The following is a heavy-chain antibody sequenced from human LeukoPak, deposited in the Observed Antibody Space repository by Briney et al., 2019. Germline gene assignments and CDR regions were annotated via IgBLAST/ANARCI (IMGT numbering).Heavy chain of an antibody. CDR3: VKDAGIAARPWYFDS. J-gene: IGHJ4*02. CDR2: INSDGSST. D-gene: IGHD6-6*01. V-gene: IGHV3-74*01. CDR1: GFTFSSYW. Sequence: AGGSLRLSCAASGFTFSSYWMHWVRQAPGKGLVWVSRINSDGSSTSYADSVKGRFTISRDNAKNTLYLLMDSLRPEDSALYYCVKDAGIAARPWYFDSWGQGTQVIVSS.